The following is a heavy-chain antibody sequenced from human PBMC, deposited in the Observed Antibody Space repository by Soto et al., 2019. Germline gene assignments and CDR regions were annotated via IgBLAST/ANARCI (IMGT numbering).Heavy chain of an antibody. CDR1: GGSLSGYY. J-gene: IGHJ4*02. V-gene: IGHV4-34*01. D-gene: IGHD3-3*01. CDR3: ARGGGWRSPPT. Sequence: PSETLSLTCAVDGGSLSGYYWSWIRQPPGKRLQWLGEITHSGTTNYNPSLKSRVNLSVDTSKNQLYLNLTSVTAADTAVYYCARGGGWRSPPTWGRGSQVTVSS. CDR2: ITHSGTT.